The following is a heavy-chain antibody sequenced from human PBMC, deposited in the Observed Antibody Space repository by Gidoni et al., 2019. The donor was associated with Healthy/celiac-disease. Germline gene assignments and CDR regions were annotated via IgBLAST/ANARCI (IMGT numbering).Heavy chain of an antibody. CDR3: AKDRYYDSSGYYSDAFDI. J-gene: IGHJ3*02. V-gene: IGHV3-23*01. CDR2: ISGSGGST. D-gene: IGHD3-22*01. Sequence: AISGSGGSTYYADSVKGRFTISRDNSKNTLYLQMNSLRAEDTAVYYCAKDRYYDSSGYYSDAFDI.